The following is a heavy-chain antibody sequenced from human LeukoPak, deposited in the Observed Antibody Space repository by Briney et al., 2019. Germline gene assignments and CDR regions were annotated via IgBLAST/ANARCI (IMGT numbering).Heavy chain of an antibody. CDR2: ISADGSSV. J-gene: IGHJ5*02. V-gene: IGHV3-74*03. CDR1: GFTFSGDW. CDR3: ARDRGDFWSGYSPWLDP. Sequence: GGSLRLSCAASGFTFSGDWMHWVRQVLGKGLVWVSCISADGSSVTYADSVKGRFTISRDNTKNTLYLQMNGLRAEDTAVYYCARDRGDFWSGYSPWLDPWGQGVLVSVSS. D-gene: IGHD3-3*01.